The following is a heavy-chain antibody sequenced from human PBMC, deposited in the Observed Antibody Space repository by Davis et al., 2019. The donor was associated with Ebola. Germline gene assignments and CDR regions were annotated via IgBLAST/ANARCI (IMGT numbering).Heavy chain of an antibody. CDR3: AREGTAAGMDV. V-gene: IGHV3-7*03. D-gene: IGHD6-13*01. CDR2: IKDDESEK. Sequence: GESLKISCAASGFTFSTYCMSWVRQAPGKGLEWVVNIKDDESEKYHVDSVKGRFTMSRDNAKNSLYLQMNSLRAEDTAVYYCAREGTAAGMDVWGQGTTVTVSS. J-gene: IGHJ6*02. CDR1: GFTFSTYC.